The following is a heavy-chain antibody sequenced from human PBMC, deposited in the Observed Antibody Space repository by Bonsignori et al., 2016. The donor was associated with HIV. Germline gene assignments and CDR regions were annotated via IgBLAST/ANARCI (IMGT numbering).Heavy chain of an antibody. CDR3: ARAADAPNRVGATLQHKYRPYYFDY. J-gene: IGHJ4*02. D-gene: IGHD1-26*01. V-gene: IGHV3-74*01. CDR2: INSDGSST. Sequence: WIRQPPGKGLVWVSRINSDGSSTSYADSVKGRFTISRDNAKNTPYLQMNSLRAEDTAVYYCARAADAPNRVGATLQHKYRPYYFDYWGQGTLVTVSS.